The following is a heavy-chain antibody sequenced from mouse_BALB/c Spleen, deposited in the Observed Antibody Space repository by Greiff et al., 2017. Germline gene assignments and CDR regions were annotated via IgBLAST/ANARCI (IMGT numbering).Heavy chain of an antibody. D-gene: IGHD2-9*01. CDR2: ILPGSGST. CDR3: ARTYYGYVDAFAY. V-gene: IGHV1-9*01. Sequence: VQLQQSGAELMKPGASVKISCKATGYTFSSCWIEWVKQRPGHGLEWIGEILPGSGSTNYNEKFKGKATFTADTSSNTAYMQLSSLTSEDSAVYYCARTYYGYVDAFAYWGQGTLVTVSA. CDR1: GYTFSSCW. J-gene: IGHJ3*01.